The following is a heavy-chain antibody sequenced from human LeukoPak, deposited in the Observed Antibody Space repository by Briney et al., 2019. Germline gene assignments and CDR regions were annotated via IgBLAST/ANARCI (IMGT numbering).Heavy chain of an antibody. Sequence: SETLSLTCAVYGGSFSGCYWSWIRQPPGKGLEWIGEINHSGSTNYNPSLKSRVTISVDTSKNQFSLKLSSVTAADTAVYYCARGRDDFWSGYRYNWFDPWGQGTLVTVSS. J-gene: IGHJ5*02. D-gene: IGHD3-3*01. V-gene: IGHV4-34*01. CDR2: INHSGST. CDR1: GGSFSGCY. CDR3: ARGRDDFWSGYRYNWFDP.